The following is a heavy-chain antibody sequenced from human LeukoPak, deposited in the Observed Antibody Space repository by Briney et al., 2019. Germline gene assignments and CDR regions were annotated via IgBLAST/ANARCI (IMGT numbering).Heavy chain of an antibody. CDR2: MNPNSGNT. CDR1: GYTFTSYG. Sequence: ASVKVSCKASGYTFTSYGISWVRQAPGQGLEWMGWMNPNSGNTGYAQKFQGRVTMTRNTSISTAYMELSRLRSDDTAVYYCGRDSSLGRIFFFDWGQGTLVTVSS. J-gene: IGHJ4*02. D-gene: IGHD1-26*01. CDR3: GRDSSLGRIFFFD. V-gene: IGHV1-8*02.